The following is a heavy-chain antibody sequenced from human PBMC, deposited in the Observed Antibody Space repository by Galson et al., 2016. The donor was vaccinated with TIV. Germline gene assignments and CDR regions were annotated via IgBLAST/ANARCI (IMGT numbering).Heavy chain of an antibody. D-gene: IGHD5-12*01. J-gene: IGHJ3*02. CDR1: GFNFNNYW. Sequence: SLRLSCAASGFNFNNYWMHWVRQAPGMGLVWVSRINSDGSTISYVDSVTGRFTISRDNAKNTLFLQMNSLGAEDTAVYYCARTHDIALTPFDIWGQGTMVAVSS. CDR3: ARTHDIALTPFDI. CDR2: INSDGSTI. V-gene: IGHV3-74*01.